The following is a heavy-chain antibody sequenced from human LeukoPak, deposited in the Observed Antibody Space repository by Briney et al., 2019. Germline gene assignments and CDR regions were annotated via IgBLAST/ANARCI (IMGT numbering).Heavy chain of an antibody. CDR2: ISAYNGNT. Sequence: ASVKVSCKASGYTFTSYGISWVRQAPGQGLEWMGWISAYNGNTNYAQKLQGRVTMTTDTSTSTAYMELRSLRSDDTAVYYYARVPIYYDILTGYYDYWDQGTLVTVSS. J-gene: IGHJ4*02. CDR1: GYTFTSYG. D-gene: IGHD3-9*01. CDR3: ARVPIYYDILTGYYDY. V-gene: IGHV1-18*01.